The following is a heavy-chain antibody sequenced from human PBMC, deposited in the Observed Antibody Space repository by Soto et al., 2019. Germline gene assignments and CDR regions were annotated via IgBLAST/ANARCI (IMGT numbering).Heavy chain of an antibody. D-gene: IGHD2-8*01. Sequence: ASVKVSCKASGYTFTRYGISWVRQAPGQGLERMGWISGYNGDANYAQSFQGRVSMTIDTSTTTAYMELRTLTPDDTAVYYCAKNGQPPYYYYGLDVWGQGTTVTVSS. V-gene: IGHV1-18*01. CDR2: ISGYNGDA. CDR1: GYTFTRYG. J-gene: IGHJ6*02. CDR3: AKNGQPPYYYYGLDV.